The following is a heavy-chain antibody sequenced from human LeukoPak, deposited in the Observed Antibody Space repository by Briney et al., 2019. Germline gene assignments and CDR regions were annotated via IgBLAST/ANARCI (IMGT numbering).Heavy chain of an antibody. J-gene: IGHJ3*02. D-gene: IGHD6-13*01. CDR3: ARLSSSSNDASDI. CDR1: GGSISSSSYY. V-gene: IGHV4-39*01. Sequence: SETLSLTCTVSGGSISSSSYYWGWIRQPPGKGLEWIGSIYYSGSTYYNPSLKSRVTISVDTSKNQFSLKLSSVTAADTAVYYCARLSSSSNDASDIWGQGTMVTVSS. CDR2: IYYSGST.